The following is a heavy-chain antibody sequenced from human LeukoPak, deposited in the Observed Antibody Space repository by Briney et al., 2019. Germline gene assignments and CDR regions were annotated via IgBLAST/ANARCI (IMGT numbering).Heavy chain of an antibody. V-gene: IGHV5-51*01. CDR2: IYPGDSDT. CDR3: ARRYCSSTSCSPVGMDV. CDR1: GYSFTSYW. D-gene: IGHD2-2*01. Sequence: GESLKISCKGSGYSFTSYWIGWVRQMPGKGLEWMGIIYPGDSDTRYSPSFQGQVTISADKSISTAYLQWSSLKASDTAMYYCARRYCSSTSCSPVGMDVWGQGTTVTVSS. J-gene: IGHJ6*02.